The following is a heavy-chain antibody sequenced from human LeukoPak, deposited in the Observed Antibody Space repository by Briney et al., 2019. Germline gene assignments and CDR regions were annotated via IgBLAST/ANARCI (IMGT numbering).Heavy chain of an antibody. Sequence: PSETLSLTCAVYGGSFSGYYWSWIRQAPGKGLEWIGEINHSGSTNYNPSLKSRVTISVDTSKNQFSLKLSSVTAADTAVYYCARRRSPLNWFDPSGQGTPVTVSS. V-gene: IGHV4-34*01. J-gene: IGHJ5*02. CDR3: ARRRSPLNWFDP. CDR2: INHSGST. CDR1: GGSFSGYY.